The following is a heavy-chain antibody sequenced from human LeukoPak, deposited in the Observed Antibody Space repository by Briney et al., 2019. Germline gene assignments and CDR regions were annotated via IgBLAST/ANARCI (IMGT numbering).Heavy chain of an antibody. CDR1: GYTFTSYD. D-gene: IGHD6-13*01. V-gene: IGHV1-8*01. Sequence: GASVKVSCKASGYTFTSYDINWVRQATGQGLEWMGWMNPNSGNTGYAQKFQGRVTMTRNTSISTAYMELSSLRSEDTAVYYCARGNAAAGKINWFDPWGQGTLVTVSS. CDR2: MNPNSGNT. CDR3: ARGNAAAGKINWFDP. J-gene: IGHJ5*02.